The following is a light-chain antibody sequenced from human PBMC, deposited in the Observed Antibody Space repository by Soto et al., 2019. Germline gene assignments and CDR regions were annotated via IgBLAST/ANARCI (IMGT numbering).Light chain of an antibody. CDR2: GAS. J-gene: IGKJ4*01. CDR1: QSVSSN. CDR3: QQYHNWVT. Sequence: EIVMTQSPGTLSVSPGERATLSCGASQSVSSNLAWYQQKPGQTPRLLIYGASTRATGIPARFSGSGSGTEFTLTISSLQSEDFAVYYCQQYHNWVTSGGGTKLEIK. V-gene: IGKV3D-15*01.